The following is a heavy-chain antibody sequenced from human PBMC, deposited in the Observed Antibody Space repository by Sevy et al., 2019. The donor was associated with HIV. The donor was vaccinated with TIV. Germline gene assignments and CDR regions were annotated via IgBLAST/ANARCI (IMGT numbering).Heavy chain of an antibody. CDR3: VSLFLSYRSGSSYFDY. CDR1: GFTVNDKY. V-gene: IGHV3-66*02. Sequence: GGSLRLSCAISGFTVNDKYIIWVRQAPGKGLEWVSVIFSSGSTYYADSAKGRFTISRDNSKNTVDLQMNSVRAEDTAVYYCVSLFLSYRSGSSYFDYWGQGTLVTVSS. J-gene: IGHJ4*02. D-gene: IGHD6-19*01. CDR2: IFSSGST.